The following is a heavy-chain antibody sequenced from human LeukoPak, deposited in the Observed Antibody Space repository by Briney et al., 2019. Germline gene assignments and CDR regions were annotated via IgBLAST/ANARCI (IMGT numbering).Heavy chain of an antibody. D-gene: IGHD3-3*01. V-gene: IGHV4-38-2*02. CDR3: LITIFGVVPPGGYFDY. CDR1: GYSISSGYY. CDR2: IYHSGST. J-gene: IGHJ4*02. Sequence: SETLSLTCTVSGYSISSGYYWGWIRQPPGKGLEWIGSIYHSGSTYYNPSLKSRVTISVDTPKNQFSLKLSSVTAADTAVYYCLITIFGVVPPGGYFDYWGQGTLVTVSS.